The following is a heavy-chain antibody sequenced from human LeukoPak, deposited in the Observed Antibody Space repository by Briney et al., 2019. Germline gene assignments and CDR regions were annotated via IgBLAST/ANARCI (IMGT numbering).Heavy chain of an antibody. CDR1: GYSISSGYY. D-gene: IGHD2-15*01. Sequence: SETLSLTCSVSGYSISSGYYWGCIRQPPGEGLEWIGEINHSGSTNYNPSLKSRVTISVDTSKNQFSLKLSSVTAADTAVYYCARGRAYCSGGSCYYFDYWGQGTLVTVSS. J-gene: IGHJ4*02. V-gene: IGHV4-38-2*02. CDR3: ARGRAYCSGGSCYYFDY. CDR2: INHSGST.